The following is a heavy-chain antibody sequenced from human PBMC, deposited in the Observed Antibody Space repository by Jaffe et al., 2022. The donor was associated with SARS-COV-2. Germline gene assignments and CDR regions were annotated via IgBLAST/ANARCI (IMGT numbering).Heavy chain of an antibody. CDR1: GGSISSSSYY. Sequence: QLQLQESGPGLVKPSETLSLTCTVSGGSISSSSYYWGWIRQPPGKGLEWIGSIYYSGSTYYNPSLKSRVTISVDTSKNQFSLKLSSVTAADTAVYYCARQAPGYCSSTSCQGGYYYYYGMDVWGQGTTVTVSS. V-gene: IGHV4-39*01. CDR3: ARQAPGYCSSTSCQGGYYYYYGMDV. D-gene: IGHD2-2*01. CDR2: IYYSGST. J-gene: IGHJ6*02.